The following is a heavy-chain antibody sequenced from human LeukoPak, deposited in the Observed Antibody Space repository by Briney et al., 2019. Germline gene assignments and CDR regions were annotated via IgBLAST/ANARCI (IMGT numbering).Heavy chain of an antibody. CDR2: IRSSGSTI. J-gene: IGHJ4*02. CDR1: GFTFSDYY. D-gene: IGHD3-22*01. V-gene: IGHV3-11*01. Sequence: GGSLRLSCAASGFTFSDYYMSWIREAPGKGLEWVSYIRSSGSTIYYADSVKGRFTISRDNAKNSLYLQMNSLRAEDTAAYYCARARHYYDSSGYGYWGQGTLVTVSS. CDR3: ARARHYYDSSGYGY.